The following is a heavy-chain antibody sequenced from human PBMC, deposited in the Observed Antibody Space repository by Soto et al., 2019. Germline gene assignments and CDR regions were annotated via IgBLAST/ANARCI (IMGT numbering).Heavy chain of an antibody. Sequence: QVQLQESGPGLVKPSGTLSLTCAVSGGSVNNDKWWSWVRQPPGKGLEWIGEIHSSGITNYNPSLKIRASIFVYKFKNQVSVKLTSVTAADTAVYFCAGQWSAGYGAFDPWGQGTLVTVSS. CDR1: GGSVNNDKW. CDR2: IHSSGIT. CDR3: AGQWSAGYGAFDP. J-gene: IGHJ5*02. V-gene: IGHV4-4*02. D-gene: IGHD3-9*01.